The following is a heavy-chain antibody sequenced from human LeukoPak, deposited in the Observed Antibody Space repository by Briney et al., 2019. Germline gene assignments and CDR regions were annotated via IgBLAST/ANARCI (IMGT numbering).Heavy chain of an antibody. J-gene: IGHJ6*02. CDR1: GVSISSSSYY. D-gene: IGHD2-21*02. V-gene: IGHV4-39*07. CDR2: IYYSGST. Sequence: SETLSLTCTVSGVSISSSSYYWGWIRQPPGKGLEWIGSIYYSGSTNYNPSLKSRVTISVDTSKNQFSLKLSSVTAADTAVYYCARDLVVVTASLSYYYYGMDVWGQGTTVTVSS. CDR3: ARDLVVVTASLSYYYYGMDV.